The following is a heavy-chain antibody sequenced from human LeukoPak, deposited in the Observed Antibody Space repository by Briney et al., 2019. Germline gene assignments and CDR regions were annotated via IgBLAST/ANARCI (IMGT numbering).Heavy chain of an antibody. Sequence: SETLSLTCTVSGXSSSSSSYYWGWIRQPPGKGLEWIGSIKYSGSIYYKPSLKSRLTISVDTSKNQFSLRLSSVTAADTAVYYCASSYELLRRPFDSWGQGTLVTVSS. D-gene: IGHD2-2*01. CDR3: ASSYELLRRPFDS. V-gene: IGHV4-39*01. CDR2: IKYSGSI. CDR1: GXSSSSSSYY. J-gene: IGHJ4*02.